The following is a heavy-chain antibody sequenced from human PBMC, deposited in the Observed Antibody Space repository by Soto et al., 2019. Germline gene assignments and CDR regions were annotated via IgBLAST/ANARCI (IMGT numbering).Heavy chain of an antibody. D-gene: IGHD3-22*01. V-gene: IGHV4-31*03. CDR3: AGRDYYDSSGYTFDY. J-gene: IGHJ4*02. CDR1: GGSISSGGYY. CDR2: IYYSGST. Sequence: SETLSLTCTVSGGSISSGGYYWSWIRQHPGKGLEWIGYIYYSGSTYYNPSLKSRVTISVDTSKNQFSLKLSSVTAADTAVYYCAGRDYYDSSGYTFDYWGQGTLVTVSS.